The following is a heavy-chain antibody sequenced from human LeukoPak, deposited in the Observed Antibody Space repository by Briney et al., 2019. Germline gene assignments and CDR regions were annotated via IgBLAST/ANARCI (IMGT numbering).Heavy chain of an antibody. V-gene: IGHV3-7*01. CDR3: VRDVGISSSL. D-gene: IGHD6-6*01. Sequence: GGSLRLSCATSGFTFSTSWMNWVRQAPGKGPEWVANIKDDGTKIYYLDSVKGRFTISRDNAKNSLYLQMNSLRAEDTAIYYCVRDVGISSSLWGQGTLVTVSS. CDR1: GFTFSTSW. CDR2: IKDDGTKI. J-gene: IGHJ4*02.